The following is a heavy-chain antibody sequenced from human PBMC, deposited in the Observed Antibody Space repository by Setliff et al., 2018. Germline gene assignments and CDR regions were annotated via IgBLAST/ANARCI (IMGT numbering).Heavy chain of an antibody. D-gene: IGHD3-3*01. CDR3: ARGGYNSRSGYSAYYYDY. CDR1: GDSINPYY. V-gene: IGHV4-59*03. J-gene: IGHJ4*02. CDR2: IYYSGAT. Sequence: SETLSLTCSVSGDSINPYYWTWIRQPPGKGLEWIGFIYYSGATTYNPSLMSRVIISIDMSRKQFSLKLSSVTAADTAMYFCARGGYNSRSGYSAYYYDYWGQGALVTVSS.